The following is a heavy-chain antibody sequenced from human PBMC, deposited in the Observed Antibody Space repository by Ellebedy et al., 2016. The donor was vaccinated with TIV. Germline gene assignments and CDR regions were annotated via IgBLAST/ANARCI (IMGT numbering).Heavy chain of an antibody. V-gene: IGHV1-58*02. CDR3: ARLSRVYDSSGYNWFDP. CDR1: GFTFTSSA. J-gene: IGHJ5*02. CDR2: IVVGSGNT. D-gene: IGHD3-22*01. Sequence: AASVKVSCKASGFTFTSSAMQWVRQARGQRLEWIGWIVVGSGNTNYAQKFQERVTITRDMSTSTAYMELSSLRSEDTAVYYCARLSRVYDSSGYNWFDPWGQGTLVTVSS.